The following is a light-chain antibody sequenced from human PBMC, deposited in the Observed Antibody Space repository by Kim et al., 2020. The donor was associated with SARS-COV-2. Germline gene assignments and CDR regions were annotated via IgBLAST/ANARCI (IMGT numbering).Light chain of an antibody. V-gene: IGKV1-9*01. Sequence: ASVGDRVTITCRASQGISSYLAWYQQKPGKPPKLLIYAASTLQSGVPSRFSGSGSGTEFTLTISSLQPEDFATYYCQQLNNYPLTFGGGTKVDIK. CDR2: AAS. CDR3: QQLNNYPLT. J-gene: IGKJ4*01. CDR1: QGISSY.